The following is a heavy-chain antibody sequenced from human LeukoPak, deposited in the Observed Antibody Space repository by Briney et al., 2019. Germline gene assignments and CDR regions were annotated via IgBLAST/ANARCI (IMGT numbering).Heavy chain of an antibody. V-gene: IGHV1-18*01. J-gene: IGHJ4*02. CDR2: VSIYNDNT. D-gene: IGHD3-9*01. CDR3: ARTGHYRFDY. CDR1: GYSFTDYD. Sequence: ASVKVSCKASGYSFTDYDFSWVRQAPRQGLEWLGWVSIYNDNTNYAREFQDRITMTTDISTSTAYMELKSLTSDDTAVYFCARTGHYRFDYWGQGTLVTVSS.